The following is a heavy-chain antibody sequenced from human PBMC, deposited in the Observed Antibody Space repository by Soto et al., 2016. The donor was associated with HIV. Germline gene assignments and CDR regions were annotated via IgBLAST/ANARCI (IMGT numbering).Heavy chain of an antibody. J-gene: IGHJ6*03. CDR1: GFTVSSNY. CDR2: IYSGGST. D-gene: IGHD6-13*01. CDR3: ARVATTIEQQLAWVYYYYMDV. V-gene: IGHV3-53*02. Sequence: EVQLVETGGGLIQPGGSLRLSCAASGFTVSSNYMSWVRQAPGKGLEWVSVIYSGGSTYYADSVKGRFTISRDNSKNTLYLQMNSLRAEDTAVYYCARVATTIEQQLAWVYYYYMDVWGKGTTVTVSS.